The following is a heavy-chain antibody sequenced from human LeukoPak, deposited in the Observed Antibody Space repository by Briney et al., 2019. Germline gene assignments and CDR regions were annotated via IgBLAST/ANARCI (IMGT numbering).Heavy chain of an antibody. CDR3: ARGTSSGYFQPYFDC. CDR2: IYSGGST. CDR1: GFPVSSNY. Sequence: PGGSLRLSCAASGFPVSSNYMTWVRQAPGKGLEWVSVIYSGGSTYYADSVKGRFTISRDNSKNTLYLQVNSLRAEDTAVYYCARGTSSGYFQPYFDCWGQGTLVTVSS. D-gene: IGHD3-22*01. V-gene: IGHV3-53*01. J-gene: IGHJ4*02.